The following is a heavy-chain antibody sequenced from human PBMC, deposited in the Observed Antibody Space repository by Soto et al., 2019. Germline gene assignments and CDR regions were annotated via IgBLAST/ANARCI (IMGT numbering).Heavy chain of an antibody. CDR2: IYWDDDK. Sequence: PTLVRPKPTLTLAGDFSGFSLSTGGVGVCWVRQPPGKALEWLAFIYWDDDKRYNPSLKTRLTITKDTSKNLVVLIMTDMDYVDTATYFCAHGLPGSSTGWDTGIFEYWGQGSLVTV. V-gene: IGHV2-5*02. J-gene: IGHJ4*02. CDR1: GFSLSTGGVG. D-gene: IGHD6-19*01. CDR3: AHGLPGSSTGWDTGIFEY.